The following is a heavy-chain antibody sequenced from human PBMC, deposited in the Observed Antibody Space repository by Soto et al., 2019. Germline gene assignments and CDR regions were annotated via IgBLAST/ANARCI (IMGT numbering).Heavy chain of an antibody. CDR3: ARAQNSFTIFGVVTTPYNV. J-gene: IGHJ6*02. D-gene: IGHD3-3*01. CDR2: IIPIFGTA. Sequence: GASVKVSCKASGGTFSSYAISWVRQAPGQGLEWMGGIIPIFGTANYAQKFQGRVTITADESTGTAYMELSSLRSEDTAVYYCARAQNSFTIFGVVTTPYNVWGQGTTVTVSS. V-gene: IGHV1-69*13. CDR1: GGTFSSYA.